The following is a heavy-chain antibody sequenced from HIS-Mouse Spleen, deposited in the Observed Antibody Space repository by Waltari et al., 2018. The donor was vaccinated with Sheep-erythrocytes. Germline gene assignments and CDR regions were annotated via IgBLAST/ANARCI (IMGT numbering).Heavy chain of an antibody. CDR1: AFTFSSYS. D-gene: IGHD1-26*01. Sequence: ELQLVVSGGGLVKPGGSLRLSCAASAFTFSSYSMNWARQVPGKGLEWVSSISSSSSYIYYADSVKGRFTISRDNAKNSLYLQMNSLRAEDTAVYYCARVASGATFDYWGQGTLVTVSS. J-gene: IGHJ4*02. CDR3: ARVASGATFDY. V-gene: IGHV3-21*01. CDR2: ISSSSSYI.